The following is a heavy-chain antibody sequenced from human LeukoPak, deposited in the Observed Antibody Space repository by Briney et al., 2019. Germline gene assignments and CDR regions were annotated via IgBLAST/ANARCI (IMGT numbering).Heavy chain of an antibody. J-gene: IGHJ3*02. D-gene: IGHD1-14*01. CDR3: ARTRRKDAFDT. CDR1: GGSISSGGYS. V-gene: IGHV4-30-2*01. CDR2: IYHSGST. Sequence: SETLSLTCAVSGGSISSGGYSWSWIRQPPGKGLEWIGYIYHSGSTYYNPSLKSRVTISVDRSKNQFSLKLSSVTAADTAVYYCARTRRKDAFDTWGQGTMVTVSS.